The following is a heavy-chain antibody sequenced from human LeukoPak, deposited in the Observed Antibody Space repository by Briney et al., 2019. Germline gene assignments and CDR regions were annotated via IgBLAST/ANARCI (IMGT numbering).Heavy chain of an antibody. CDR2: IGAGVTGK. CDR3: AKSIDSGGYPLGDS. D-gene: IGHD3-22*01. J-gene: IGHJ4*02. V-gene: IGHV3-23*01. Sequence: PGGSLRLSCTGSGFAIPNDGMAWVRQAPGKGLEWISSIGAGVTGKYYAASVRGRFTISKDNSKKTVSLQMNSLRAEDTALYYCAKSIDSGGYPLGDSWGQGTLVIVSS. CDR1: GFAIPNDG.